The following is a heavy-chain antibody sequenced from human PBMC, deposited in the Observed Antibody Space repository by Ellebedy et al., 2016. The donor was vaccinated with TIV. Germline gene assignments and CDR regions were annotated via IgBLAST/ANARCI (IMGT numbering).Heavy chain of an antibody. CDR2: ISSSSSYI. CDR3: ARARSGFDS. V-gene: IGHV3-21*01. J-gene: IGHJ5*01. D-gene: IGHD1-14*01. CDR1: GFTFSSYN. Sequence: GESLKISXAASGFTFSSYNMNWVRQAPGKGLEWVSSISSSSSYIYYADSAKGRFTISRDNAKNTLYLQMNSLRAEDTAIYYCARARSGFDSWGQGTLVTVSP.